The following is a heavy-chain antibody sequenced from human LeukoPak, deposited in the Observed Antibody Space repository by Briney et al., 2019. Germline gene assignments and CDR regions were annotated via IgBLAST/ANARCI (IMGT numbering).Heavy chain of an antibody. D-gene: IGHD1-14*01. CDR3: ARATTGGIPDY. Sequence: ASVKVSCKASGYTFTGYYMHWVRQAPGQGLEWMEWINPNSGGTNSAQKFQGRVTMTSDTSISTAYMELSRLRSDDTAIYYCARATTGGIPDYWGQGTLVTVSS. CDR2: INPNSGGT. CDR1: GYTFTGYY. V-gene: IGHV1-2*02. J-gene: IGHJ4*02.